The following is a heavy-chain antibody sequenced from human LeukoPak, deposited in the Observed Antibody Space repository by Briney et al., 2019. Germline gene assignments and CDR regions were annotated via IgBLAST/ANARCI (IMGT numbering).Heavy chain of an antibody. CDR2: ISAYNGNT. V-gene: IGHV1-18*01. J-gene: IGHJ4*02. CDR1: GYTFTSYG. Sequence: GASVKVPCKASGYTFTSYGISWVRQAPGQGLEWMGWISAYNGNTNRAQKFQGRVTMTADTSTSTAYMELRSLRSDDTAVYYCARAIAAAATGDYWGQGTLVTVSS. D-gene: IGHD6-13*01. CDR3: ARAIAAAATGDY.